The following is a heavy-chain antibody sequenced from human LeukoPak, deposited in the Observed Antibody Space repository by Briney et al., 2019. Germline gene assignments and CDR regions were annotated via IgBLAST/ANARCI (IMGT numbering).Heavy chain of an antibody. D-gene: IGHD2-21*01. CDR1: GGSISSYY. CDR2: IYYSGST. V-gene: IGHV4-59*08. CDR3: ARSPGGRRAYCGGDCYGMDV. Sequence: PSETLSLTCTVSGGSISSYYWSWIRQPPGKGLEWIGYIYYSGSTNYNPSLESRVTISVDTSKNQFSLKLSSVTAADTAVYYCARSPGGRRAYCGGDCYGMDVWGQGTTVTVSS. J-gene: IGHJ6*02.